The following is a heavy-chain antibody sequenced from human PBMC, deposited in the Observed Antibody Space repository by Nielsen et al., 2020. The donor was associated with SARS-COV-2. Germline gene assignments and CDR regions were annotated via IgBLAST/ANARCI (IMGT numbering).Heavy chain of an antibody. Sequence: SETLSLTCGLSGASISTNVWWSWVRQPPGKGLEWIGEISHTGDTNYKPSLKSRVTMSVDKPKNQFSLRLTSVNAADTDIYYCARRNTVVVPSPVLGLGLWFSCYYMDDWGKGTTVTVSS. CDR1: GASISTNVW. V-gene: IGHV4-4*02. J-gene: IGHJ6*03. CDR2: ISHTGDT. CDR3: ARRNTVVVPSPVLGLGLWFSCYYMDD. D-gene: IGHD2-8*02.